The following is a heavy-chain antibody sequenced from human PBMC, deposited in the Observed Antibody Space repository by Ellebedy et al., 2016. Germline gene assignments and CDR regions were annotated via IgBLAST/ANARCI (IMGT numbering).Heavy chain of an antibody. D-gene: IGHD2-21*01. Sequence: ASVKVSXKASGYTFTGYKMHWVRQAPGQGLEWVGWINPNSGDRMYAPKYQGRVTVTRDTSISTAYMELSRLTSDDTALYYCAREGEGYGLDVWGQGTTVTVSS. CDR1: GYTFTGYK. V-gene: IGHV1-2*02. CDR3: AREGEGYGLDV. J-gene: IGHJ6*02. CDR2: INPNSGDR.